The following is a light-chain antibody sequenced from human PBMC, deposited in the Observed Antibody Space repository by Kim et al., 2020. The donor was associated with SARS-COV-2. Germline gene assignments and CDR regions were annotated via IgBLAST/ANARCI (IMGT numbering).Light chain of an antibody. J-gene: IGKJ4*01. CDR3: QQFGNSPPVT. CDR2: GAS. V-gene: IGKV3-20*01. Sequence: EIVLTQSPGTLSLSPGERVTLSCRASQSVANRYLAWYQQKPAQAPRLLIYGASIRATGIPDRFSGSGSGTDFTLTISRLEPEDFAVYYCQQFGNSPPVTFGGGTKLEI. CDR1: QSVANRY.